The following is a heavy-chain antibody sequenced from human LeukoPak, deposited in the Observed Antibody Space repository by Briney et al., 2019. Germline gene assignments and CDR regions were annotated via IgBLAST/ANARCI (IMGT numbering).Heavy chain of an antibody. CDR1: GFTFSSYA. CDR3: AKGSSSSRPYYFDY. V-gene: IGHV3-23*01. Sequence: AESLRLSCAASGFTFSSYAMSWVRQAPGQGLEWISAITDSGGDTYHADSVKGRVTISSDNSKNTLYLQMDSLRVEDTAVYYCAKGSSSSRPYYFDYWGQGTLVTVSS. D-gene: IGHD6-6*01. J-gene: IGHJ4*02. CDR2: ITDSGGDT.